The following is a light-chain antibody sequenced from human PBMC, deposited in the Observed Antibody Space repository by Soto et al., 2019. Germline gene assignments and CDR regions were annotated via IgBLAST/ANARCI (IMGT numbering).Light chain of an antibody. V-gene: IGLV2-8*01. J-gene: IGLJ1*01. CDR3: SSYAGSSTYV. CDR2: EVS. Sequence: QSALTQRASASGSPGQSVTISCTGTSSDVGGYDYVSWYQQHPGKAPKLMIYEVSKRPSGVPDRFSGSKSGNTASLTVSGLQAEDEADYYCSSYAGSSTYVFGTGTKVTVL. CDR1: SSDVGGYDY.